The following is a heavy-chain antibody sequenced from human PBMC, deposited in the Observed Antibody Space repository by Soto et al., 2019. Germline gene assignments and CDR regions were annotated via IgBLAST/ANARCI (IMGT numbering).Heavy chain of an antibody. J-gene: IGHJ6*02. V-gene: IGHV3-21*01. Sequence: GGSLRLSCISSGFTFRTYTMNWVRQAPGKGLEWVSGIRGFSPYTFYAESVRGRFTISRDNAKNSLFLQMDSLRAEDTAVYYCARDRGYDAHDYYYNAMDVWGQGTTVTVS. CDR2: IRGFSPYT. CDR3: ARDRGYDAHDYYYNAMDV. D-gene: IGHD3-10*01. CDR1: GFTFRTYT.